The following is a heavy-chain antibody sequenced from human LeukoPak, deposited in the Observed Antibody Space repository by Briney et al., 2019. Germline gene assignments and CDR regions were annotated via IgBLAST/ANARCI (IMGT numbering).Heavy chain of an antibody. V-gene: IGHV3-23*01. CDR2: ISDAGGTI. J-gene: IGHJ5*02. Sequence: PGGSLRLSCAASGFTFSRYAMSWVRQAPGKGLQWVSSISDAGGTIYYADSVKGRFTISRDSSKSTLYLQMDSLRAEDTALYYCAKDLRGSGFNWFDPWGQGTLVTVSS. CDR1: GFTFSRYA. D-gene: IGHD3-10*01. CDR3: AKDLRGSGFNWFDP.